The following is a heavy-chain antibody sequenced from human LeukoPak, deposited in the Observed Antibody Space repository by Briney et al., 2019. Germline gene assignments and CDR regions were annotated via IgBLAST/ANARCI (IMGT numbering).Heavy chain of an antibody. CDR3: ARTTYYYDSSGYGFGY. V-gene: IGHV4-34*01. CDR2: INHSGSN. CDR1: GGSFSGYY. Sequence: PSETLSLTCAVDGGSFSGYYWSWIRQPPGKGLEWIGEINHSGSNNYNPSLKSRVTISVDTSKNQFSLKLSSVTAADTAVYYCARTTYYYDSSGYGFGYWGQGTLVTVSS. J-gene: IGHJ4*02. D-gene: IGHD3-22*01.